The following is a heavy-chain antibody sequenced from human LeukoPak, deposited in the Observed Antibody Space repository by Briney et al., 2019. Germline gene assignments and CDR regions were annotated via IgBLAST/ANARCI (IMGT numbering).Heavy chain of an antibody. D-gene: IGHD6-19*01. J-gene: IGHJ4*02. Sequence: ASVKVSCKVSGYTLTELSMHWVRQAPGQGLEWMGWINPNSGGTNYAQKFQGRVTMTRDTSISTAYMELSRLRSDDTAVYYCARDMSVAVAGTSDYWGQGTLVTVSS. V-gene: IGHV1-2*02. CDR3: ARDMSVAVAGTSDY. CDR1: GYTLTELS. CDR2: INPNSGGT.